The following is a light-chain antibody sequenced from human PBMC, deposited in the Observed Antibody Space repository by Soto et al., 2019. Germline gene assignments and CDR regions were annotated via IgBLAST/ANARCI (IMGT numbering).Light chain of an antibody. CDR1: QGICSY. V-gene: IGKV1-9*01. CDR3: QQVYSYPWT. Sequence: DLQLTNSQSFLSASGGDSVTITCRARQGICSYLGWYQQKPGKAHKRLIYAASTLQSGVPSRFSGSGSGTEFTLTISSLQPEDLATYYCQQVYSYPWTFGQGTKVDIK. J-gene: IGKJ1*01. CDR2: AAS.